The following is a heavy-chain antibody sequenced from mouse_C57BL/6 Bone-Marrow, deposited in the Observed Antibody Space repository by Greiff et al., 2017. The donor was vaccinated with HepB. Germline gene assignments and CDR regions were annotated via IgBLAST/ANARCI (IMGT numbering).Heavy chain of an antibody. CDR1: GYTFTSYG. CDR3: ARQRQRGCYGSRPWFAY. Sequence: QVQLQQSGAELARPGASVKLSCKASGYTFTSYGISWVKQRTGQGLDWIGEIYSRSGNTYYNEKFKGKATLTADKSSSTAYMELRSLTSEDSAVYFCARQRQRGCYGSRPWFAYWGQGTLVTVCA. J-gene: IGHJ3*01. V-gene: IGHV1-81*01. CDR2: IYSRSGNT. D-gene: IGHD1-1*01.